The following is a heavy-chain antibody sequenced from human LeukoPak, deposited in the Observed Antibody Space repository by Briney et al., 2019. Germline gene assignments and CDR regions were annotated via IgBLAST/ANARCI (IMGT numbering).Heavy chain of an antibody. CDR3: ARHVGSGWSRLSFSLDY. Sequence: GESLKISCKGSGYSFTSYWIGWVRQMPGKGLEWMGIIYPGDSDTRYSPSFQGQVTISADKSISTAYLQWSSLKASDTAMYYCARHVGSGWSRLSFSLDYWGQGTLVTVSS. J-gene: IGHJ4*02. CDR2: IYPGDSDT. V-gene: IGHV5-51*01. D-gene: IGHD6-19*01. CDR1: GYSFTSYW.